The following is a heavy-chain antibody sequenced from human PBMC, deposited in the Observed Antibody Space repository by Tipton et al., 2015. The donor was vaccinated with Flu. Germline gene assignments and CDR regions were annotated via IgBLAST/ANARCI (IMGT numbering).Heavy chain of an antibody. Sequence: TLSLTCAVSGYSISSGYYWGWIRQPPGEGLEWIGSIYHSGSTYYNPSLKSRVTISVDTFKNQFSLKLSSVTAADTAVYYCARRYCSGGSCVTGWFDPWGQGTLVTVSS. CDR3: ARRYCSGGSCVTGWFDP. CDR2: IYHSGST. CDR1: GYSISSGYY. J-gene: IGHJ5*02. V-gene: IGHV4-38-2*01. D-gene: IGHD2-15*01.